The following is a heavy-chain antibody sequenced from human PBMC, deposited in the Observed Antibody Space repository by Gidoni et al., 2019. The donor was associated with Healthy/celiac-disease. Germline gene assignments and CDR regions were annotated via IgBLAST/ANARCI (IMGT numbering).Heavy chain of an antibody. V-gene: IGHV4-59*01. D-gene: IGHD3-10*01. CDR1: GGSISSYY. J-gene: IGHJ3*02. Sequence: QVQLQESGPGLVKPSETLSLTCTVSGGSISSYYWSWIRQPPGKGLEWIGYIYYSGSTNYNPSLKSRVTISVDTSKNQFSLKLSSVTAADTAVYYCARKGWFGEPDPLDAFDIWGQGTMVTVSS. CDR2: IYYSGST. CDR3: ARKGWFGEPDPLDAFDI.